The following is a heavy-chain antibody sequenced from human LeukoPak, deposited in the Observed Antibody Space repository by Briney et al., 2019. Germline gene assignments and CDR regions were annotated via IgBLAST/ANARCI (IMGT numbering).Heavy chain of an antibody. J-gene: IGHJ5*02. CDR1: GGSFSNGDYY. CDR3: ARSEGYAFDP. D-gene: IGHD2-15*01. Sequence: SQTLSLTCIVFGGSFSNGDYYWSWIRQPPGKGLEWIGYIYYSGSTFYNPSLKSRVTISLDTSKSQFSLKLSSVTAADTAVDYWARSEGYAFDPWGQGTLVTVSS. CDR2: IYYSGST. V-gene: IGHV4-30-4*01.